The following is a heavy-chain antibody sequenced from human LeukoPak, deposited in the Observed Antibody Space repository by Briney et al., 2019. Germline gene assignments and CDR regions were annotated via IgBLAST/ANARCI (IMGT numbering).Heavy chain of an antibody. D-gene: IGHD3-22*01. V-gene: IGHV4-39*01. J-gene: IGHJ3*02. CDR1: GGSIRGSSYY. Sequence: SETLSLTCTVSGGSIRGSSYYWGWIRQSPGKGLEWIGTIYYTGNIYYNPSLKSRVTLSVDTSRNQFSLRLTSVTAADTAVYYSALSLIVVAFDAFDIWGQGTMVTVSS. CDR2: IYYTGNI. CDR3: ALSLIVVAFDAFDI.